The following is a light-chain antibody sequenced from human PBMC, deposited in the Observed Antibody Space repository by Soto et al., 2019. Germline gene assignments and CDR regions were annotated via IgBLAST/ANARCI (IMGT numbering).Light chain of an antibody. CDR1: QDVSNR. Sequence: DLQMTQSPSSLSASVGDRVTITCSASQDVSNRLNWYQQKPGKAPSLLIYDASNLERGVPSRFSGSGRGTDFSVTISSLQPEDIATYYCQQYDSLPPTFGGGTKVAI. V-gene: IGKV1-33*01. CDR2: DAS. CDR3: QQYDSLPPT. J-gene: IGKJ4*01.